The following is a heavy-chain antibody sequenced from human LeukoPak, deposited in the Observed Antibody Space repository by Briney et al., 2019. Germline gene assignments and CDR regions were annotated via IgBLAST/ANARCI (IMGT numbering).Heavy chain of an antibody. CDR1: GGSISSYY. D-gene: IGHD6-13*01. V-gene: IGHV4-59*01. J-gene: IGHJ3*02. CDR2: IYYSGST. CDR3: AGYSSSWTGNAFDI. Sequence: SETLSLTCTVSGGSISSYYWSWIRQPPGKGLEWIGYIYYSGSTNYNPSLKSRVTISVDTSKNQFSLKLSSVTAADTAVYYCAGYSSSWTGNAFDIWGQGTMVTASS.